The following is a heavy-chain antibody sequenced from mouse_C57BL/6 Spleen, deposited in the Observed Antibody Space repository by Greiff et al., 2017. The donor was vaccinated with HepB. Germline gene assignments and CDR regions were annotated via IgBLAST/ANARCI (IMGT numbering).Heavy chain of an antibody. Sequence: QVQLKESGPELVKPGASVKISCKASGYAFSSSWMNWVKQRPGKGLEWIGRIYPGDGDTNYNGKFKGKATLTADKSSSTAYMQLSSLTSEDSAVYFCARGYYSGSYPDYWGQGTTLTVSS. CDR3: ARGYYSGSYPDY. J-gene: IGHJ2*01. CDR2: IYPGDGDT. D-gene: IGHD1-1*01. V-gene: IGHV1-82*01. CDR1: GYAFSSSW.